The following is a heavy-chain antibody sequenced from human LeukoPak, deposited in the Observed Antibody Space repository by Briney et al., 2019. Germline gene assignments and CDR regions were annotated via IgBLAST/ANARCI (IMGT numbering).Heavy chain of an antibody. CDR2: IIPILGIA. D-gene: IGHD3-22*01. CDR1: GGTFSSYA. J-gene: IGHJ4*02. V-gene: IGHV1-69*04. Sequence: PGASVKVSSKASGGTFSSYAISWVRQAPGQGLEWMGRIIPILGIANYAQKFQGRVTITADKSTCTAYMELSRLRSEDTAVYYCAMVSYYYDSSGYYQRYFDYWGQGTLVTVSS. CDR3: AMVSYYYDSSGYYQRYFDY.